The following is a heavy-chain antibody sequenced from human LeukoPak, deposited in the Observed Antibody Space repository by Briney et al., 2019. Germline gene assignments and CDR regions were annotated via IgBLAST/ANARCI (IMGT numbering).Heavy chain of an antibody. CDR2: INSDGINT. Sequence: PGGSLRLSCAASGFTFSNYWMHWVRQAPGKGLVWVSRINSDGINTSYADSVKGRFTISRDNSKNTLYLQMNSLRAEDTAVYYCAKDRRAGSYDYWGQGTLVTVSS. CDR3: AKDRRAGSYDY. D-gene: IGHD3-10*01. V-gene: IGHV3-74*01. J-gene: IGHJ4*02. CDR1: GFTFSNYW.